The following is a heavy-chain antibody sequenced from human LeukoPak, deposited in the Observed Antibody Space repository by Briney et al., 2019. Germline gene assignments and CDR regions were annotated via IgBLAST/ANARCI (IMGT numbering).Heavy chain of an antibody. V-gene: IGHV3-21*01. CDR1: GFSFSSYS. CDR3: ARGEYYDILTGYYY. CDR2: ISSSSSYI. Sequence: GGSLRLSCAASGFSFSSYSVNWVRQAPGKGLEWVSSISSSSSYIYYADSVKGRFTISRDNAKNSLYLQMNSLRAEDTAVYYCARGEYYDILTGYYYWGQGTLVTVSS. J-gene: IGHJ4*02. D-gene: IGHD3-9*01.